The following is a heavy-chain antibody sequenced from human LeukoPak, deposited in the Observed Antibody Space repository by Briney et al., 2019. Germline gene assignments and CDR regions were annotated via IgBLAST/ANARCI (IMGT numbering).Heavy chain of an antibody. V-gene: IGHV3-23*01. CDR3: AKKEGDTYAFWYMDA. D-gene: IGHD2-21*02. Sequence: GGSLRLSCAASGFTFSDFAMSWVRQAPGKGLEWVSGTIGSGATTSYADSVKGRFTISRDNSKNTLFLQMNSLRAEDTATYYCAKKEGDTYAFWYMDAWGKGTTVTVSS. J-gene: IGHJ6*03. CDR2: TIGSGATT. CDR1: GFTFSDFA.